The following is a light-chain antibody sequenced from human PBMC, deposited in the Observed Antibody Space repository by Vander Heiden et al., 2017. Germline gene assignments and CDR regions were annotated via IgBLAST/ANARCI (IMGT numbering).Light chain of an antibody. J-gene: IGKJ2*01. CDR2: GAS. CDR1: QSVSSN. Sequence: EIVLTPSPPTLSVSPGARATLSCRASQSVSSNLAWYQQKPGQAPRLLIYGASTRATGIPARFSGSGSGTEFTLTISSRQSEDFAVYYCQQYNNWPPYTFGQGTKLEIK. CDR3: QQYNNWPPYT. V-gene: IGKV3-15*01.